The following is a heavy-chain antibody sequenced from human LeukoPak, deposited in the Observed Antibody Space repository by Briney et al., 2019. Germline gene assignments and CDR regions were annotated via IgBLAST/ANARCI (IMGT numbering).Heavy chain of an antibody. Sequence: SETLSLTCAVYGGSFSGYYWSWIRQPPGKGLEWIGEINHSGSTNYNPSLKSRVTISVDTSKNQFSLKLSSVTAADTAVYYCARVRIRGYCSGGSCSTYYYYGMDVWGQGTTVTVSS. CDR2: INHSGST. V-gene: IGHV4-34*01. CDR1: GGSFSGYY. J-gene: IGHJ6*02. D-gene: IGHD2-15*01. CDR3: ARVRIRGYCSGGSCSTYYYYGMDV.